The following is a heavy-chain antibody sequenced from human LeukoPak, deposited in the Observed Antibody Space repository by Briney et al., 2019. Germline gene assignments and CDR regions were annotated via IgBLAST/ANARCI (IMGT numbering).Heavy chain of an antibody. J-gene: IGHJ4*02. CDR3: AKIHTVTTDLFDH. Sequence: GESLKISCAASGFTFSSYAMHWVRQAPGRGLEWVALISYDGGNKFYLDSVKGRFTISRDNSKNTLFLQMNSLRPEDTAVYYCAKIHTVTTDLFDHWGQGTLVTVSS. V-gene: IGHV3-30*18. CDR2: ISYDGGNK. CDR1: GFTFSSYA. D-gene: IGHD4-17*01.